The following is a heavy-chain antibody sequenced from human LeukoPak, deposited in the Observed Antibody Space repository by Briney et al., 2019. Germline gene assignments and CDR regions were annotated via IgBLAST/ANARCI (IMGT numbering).Heavy chain of an antibody. Sequence: ASVKVSCKVSGYTLTELSMHWVRQAPGKGFEWMGGFDPEDGETIYAQKFQGRVTMTEDTSTDTAYMELSSLRSEDTAVYYCATLSYCSSTSCYERPFGAFDIWGQGTMVTVSS. J-gene: IGHJ3*02. V-gene: IGHV1-24*01. D-gene: IGHD2-2*01. CDR1: GYTLTELS. CDR3: ATLSYCSSTSCYERPFGAFDI. CDR2: FDPEDGET.